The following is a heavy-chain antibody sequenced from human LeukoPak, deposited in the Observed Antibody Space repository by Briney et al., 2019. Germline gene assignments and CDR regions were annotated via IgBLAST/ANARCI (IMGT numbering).Heavy chain of an antibody. D-gene: IGHD3-10*01. CDR3: ARHPELYFFDY. Sequence: SQTLSLTCTVSGASISSYYWSWIRQPPGKGLEWIGYISYSGSTNYNPSLKSRVTISADTSKNQVSLTLSSVTAADTAVYYCARHPELYFFDYWGQGTLVTVSS. CDR1: GASISSYY. CDR2: ISYSGST. J-gene: IGHJ4*02. V-gene: IGHV4-59*08.